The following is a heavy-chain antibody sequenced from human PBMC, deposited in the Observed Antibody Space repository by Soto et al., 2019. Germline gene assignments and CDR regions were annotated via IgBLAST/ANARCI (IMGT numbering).Heavy chain of an antibody. CDR2: ISGSGGST. D-gene: IGHD3-10*01. Sequence: PGGSLRLSCAASGFTFSSYAMSWVRQAPGKGLEWVSAISGSGGSTYYADSVKGRFTISRDNSKNTLYLQMNSLRAEDTAVYYCAKDGRLLWFGESLGYGMDVWGQGTTVTVSS. V-gene: IGHV3-23*01. CDR1: GFTFSSYA. CDR3: AKDGRLLWFGESLGYGMDV. J-gene: IGHJ6*02.